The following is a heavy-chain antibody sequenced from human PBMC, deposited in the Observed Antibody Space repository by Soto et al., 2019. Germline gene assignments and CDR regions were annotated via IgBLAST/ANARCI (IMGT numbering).Heavy chain of an antibody. CDR2: ISSSGSTI. CDR1: GFTFSSYE. Sequence: GSLRLSCAASGFTFSSYEMNWVRQAPGKGLEWVSYISSSGSTIYYADSVKGRFTISRDNAKNSLYLQMNSLRAEDTAVYYCATPGGSSGSYDAFDIWGQGTMVTVSS. J-gene: IGHJ3*02. CDR3: ATPGGSSGSYDAFDI. V-gene: IGHV3-48*03. D-gene: IGHD1-26*01.